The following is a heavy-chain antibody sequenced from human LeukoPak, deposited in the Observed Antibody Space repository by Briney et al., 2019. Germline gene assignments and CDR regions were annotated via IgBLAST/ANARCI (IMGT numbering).Heavy chain of an antibody. V-gene: IGHV4-59*01. J-gene: IGHJ3*02. CDR1: GGSISSYY. CDR3: ARRGSGYYRDAFDI. Sequence: PSETLSLTCTVSGGSISSYYWSWIRQPPGKGLEWIGYIYYSGSTNYNPSLKSRVTISVDTSKNQFSLKLSSVTAADTAVYYRARRGSGYYRDAFDIWGQGTMVTVSS. CDR2: IYYSGST. D-gene: IGHD3-22*01.